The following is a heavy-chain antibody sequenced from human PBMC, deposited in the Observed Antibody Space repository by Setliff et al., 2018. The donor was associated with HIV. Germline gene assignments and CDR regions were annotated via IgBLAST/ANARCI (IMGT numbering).Heavy chain of an antibody. CDR2: IFPGDSDT. J-gene: IGHJ4*02. CDR3: TRQGDFGQWGDY. D-gene: IGHD4-17*01. V-gene: IGHV5-51*01. Sequence: GESLQISCKGSGYNFNSHWIGWVRQMPGKSLDWLGIIFPGDSDTRYNPSFEGQVTISDDKSISTAYLQWSSLKASDTAIYYCTRQGDFGQWGDYWGQGAQVTVSS. CDR1: GYNFNSHW.